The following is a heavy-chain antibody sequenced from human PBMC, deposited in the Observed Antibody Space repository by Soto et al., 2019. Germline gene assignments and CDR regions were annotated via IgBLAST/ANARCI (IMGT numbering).Heavy chain of an antibody. V-gene: IGHV4-31*03. D-gene: IGHD3-3*01. Sequence: PSETLSLTCTVSGGSISSGGYYWSRIRQHPGKGLEWIGYIYYSGSTYYNPSLKSRVTISVDTSKNQFSLKLSSVTAADTAVYYCAREAIFGRGHNWFDPWGQGTLVTVSS. J-gene: IGHJ5*02. CDR1: GGSISSGGYY. CDR3: AREAIFGRGHNWFDP. CDR2: IYYSGST.